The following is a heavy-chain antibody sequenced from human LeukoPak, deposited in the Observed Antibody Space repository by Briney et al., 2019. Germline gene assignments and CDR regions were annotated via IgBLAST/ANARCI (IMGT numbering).Heavy chain of an antibody. CDR3: ARDRVYFDY. CDR2: ISSGSSTI. V-gene: IGHV3-48*02. Sequence: GGSLRLSCAAFGFTFRSYSMNWVRQAPGKGLEWVSYISSGSSTIYYADSVKGRFTISRDNARDSLYLQMNSLRDEDTAGYYCARDRVYFDYWGQGTLVTVSS. CDR1: GFTFRSYS. D-gene: IGHD6-6*01. J-gene: IGHJ4*02.